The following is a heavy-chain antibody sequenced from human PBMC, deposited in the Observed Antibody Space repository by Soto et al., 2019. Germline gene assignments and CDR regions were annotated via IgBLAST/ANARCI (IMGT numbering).Heavy chain of an antibody. J-gene: IGHJ4*02. CDR1: GFTFSSYW. CDR3: VRVGRLGGY. V-gene: IGHV3-7*03. D-gene: IGHD3-16*01. CDR2: IKEDGSGK. Sequence: GGTLRLSCTASGFTFSSYWMSWVRQAPGKGLGWVANIKEDGSGKYYVDSVKGRFSISRDNARNSLYLQMNSLRVEDTAVYYCVRVGRLGGYWGQGALVTVSS.